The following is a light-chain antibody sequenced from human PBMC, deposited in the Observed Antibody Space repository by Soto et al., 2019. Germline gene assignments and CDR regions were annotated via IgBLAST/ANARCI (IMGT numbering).Light chain of an antibody. CDR2: AAS. CDR3: QHGYSTPLT. CDR1: QSISTY. J-gene: IGKJ4*01. V-gene: IGKV1-39*01. Sequence: DIQMTQSPSSLSASVGDRVTITCRASQSISTYLHWYQQKPGKAPNLLIYAASTLQSGVPSRFSGSGSGTDFTLTISCLQPEDFATYFCQHGYSTPLTFGGGTKVDIK.